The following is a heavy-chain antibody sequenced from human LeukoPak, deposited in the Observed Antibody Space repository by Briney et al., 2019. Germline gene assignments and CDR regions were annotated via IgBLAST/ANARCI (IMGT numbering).Heavy chain of an antibody. D-gene: IGHD3-10*01. V-gene: IGHV3-48*01. CDR2: ISSSSSTI. J-gene: IGHJ4*02. CDR3: ARFHGSALYYFDY. Sequence: GGSLRLSCAASGFTFSSYSMNWVRQAPGKGLEWVSSISSSSSTIYYADSVKGRFTISRDNAKNSLYLQMNSLRAEDTAVYYCARFHGSALYYFDYWGQGTLVTVSS. CDR1: GFTFSSYS.